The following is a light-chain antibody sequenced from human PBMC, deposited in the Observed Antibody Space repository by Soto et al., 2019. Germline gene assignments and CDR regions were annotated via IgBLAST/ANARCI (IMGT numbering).Light chain of an antibody. J-gene: IGKJ5*01. Sequence: EIVMTQSPATLSVSPGERATLSCRASQSVSSNLAWYQQKPGQAPRLLIYGAATRATGIPARFSGSRSGTEFTLTISSLQSEDFAVYCCQQYNNWPPITFGQGTRLEIK. V-gene: IGKV3-15*01. CDR1: QSVSSN. CDR2: GAA. CDR3: QQYNNWPPIT.